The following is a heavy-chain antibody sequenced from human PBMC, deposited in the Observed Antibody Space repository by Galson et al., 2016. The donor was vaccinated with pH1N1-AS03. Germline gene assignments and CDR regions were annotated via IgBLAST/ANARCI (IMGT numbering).Heavy chain of an antibody. Sequence: LRLSCAASGFTFSSYAMYWVRQAPGKGLEYVSAISGNGVSTYYANSVKGRFTISRDNSKNTLYLQMGSLRAEDRAVYYCARGPVSYSNYWFPPPDYWGQGTLVTVSS. CDR3: ARGPVSYSNYWFPPPDY. V-gene: IGHV3-64*01. D-gene: IGHD6-13*01. CDR1: GFTFSSYA. J-gene: IGHJ4*02. CDR2: ISGNGVST.